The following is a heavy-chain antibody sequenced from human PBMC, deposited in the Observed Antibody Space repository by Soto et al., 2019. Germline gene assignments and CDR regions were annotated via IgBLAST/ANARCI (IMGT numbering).Heavy chain of an antibody. D-gene: IGHD1-26*01. CDR3: AREGGNRYYYYGMDV. CDR2: ISYSGST. V-gene: IGHV4-59*11. Sequence: PSETLSLTCTVSRGSINSHYWSWIRQPPGKGLEYIAYISYSGSTNYNPSLKSRVTISVDTSKNQFSLKLNSVTPEDTAVYYCAREGGNRYYYYGMDVWGQGTTVTVSS. CDR1: RGSINSHY. J-gene: IGHJ6*02.